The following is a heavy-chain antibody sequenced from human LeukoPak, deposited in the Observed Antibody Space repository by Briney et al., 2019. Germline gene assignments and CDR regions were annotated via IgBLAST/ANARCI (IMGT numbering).Heavy chain of an antibody. J-gene: IGHJ6*03. CDR3: ARTAYHSHYNSGNYIYYYYMDV. V-gene: IGHV4-61*02. CDR2: IYTSGST. D-gene: IGHD3-10*01. CDR1: GGSISSGFYY. Sequence: PSETLSLTCTVSGGSISSGFYYWNWIRQPAGQGLEWIGRIYTSGSTNYNPSLKSRVTISVDTSKNQFSLKVRSVTAADTAVYYCARTAYHSHYNSGNYIYYYYMDVWGKGTTVTISS.